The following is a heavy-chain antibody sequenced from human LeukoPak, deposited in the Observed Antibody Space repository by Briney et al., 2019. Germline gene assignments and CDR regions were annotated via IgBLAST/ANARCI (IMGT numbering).Heavy chain of an antibody. CDR1: GYTFTSYA. Sequence: ASVKVSCKASGYTFTSYAMHWVRQAPGQRLEWMGWINAGNGNTKYSQKFQGRVTITRDTSASTAYMELSSLRSEDTAVYYCARAPRELQNFDYWGQGTLVTVSS. D-gene: IGHD1-26*01. CDR2: INAGNGNT. CDR3: ARAPRELQNFDY. J-gene: IGHJ4*02. V-gene: IGHV1-3*01.